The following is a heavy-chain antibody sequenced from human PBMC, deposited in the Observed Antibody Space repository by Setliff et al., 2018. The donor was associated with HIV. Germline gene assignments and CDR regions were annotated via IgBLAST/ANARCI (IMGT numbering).Heavy chain of an antibody. J-gene: IGHJ4*02. CDR3: ARHKNGAYSLDS. CDR1: GYKFTGYW. D-gene: IGHD4-17*01. V-gene: IGHV5-10-1*01. CDR2: IDPSDSYV. Sequence: PGESLKISCKASGYKFTGYWINWVRQMPGKGLEWMGRIDPSDSYVDYSPSFQGHVTISIDKSVSSAHLQWSSLKASDTAMYYCARHKNGAYSLDSWGQGTLGTVS.